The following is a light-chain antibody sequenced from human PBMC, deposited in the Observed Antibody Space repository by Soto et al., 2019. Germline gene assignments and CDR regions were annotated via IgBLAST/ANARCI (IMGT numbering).Light chain of an antibody. Sequence: SYELTQPPSVSVAPGKTAAITCGGTDIGRRSVHWYQQKPGQAPVLVIYYDNARPSAIPDRFSGSNSGNTATMTISRVEAGDEADYYCQVWDSDSEHVVFGGGTKLTVL. CDR3: QVWDSDSEHVV. CDR2: YDN. J-gene: IGLJ2*01. V-gene: IGLV3-21*04. CDR1: DIGRRS.